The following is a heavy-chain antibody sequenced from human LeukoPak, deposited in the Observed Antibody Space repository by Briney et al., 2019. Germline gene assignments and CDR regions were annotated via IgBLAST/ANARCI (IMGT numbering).Heavy chain of an antibody. Sequence: ASVKFSCKASGYTFSSYVIHWLRRAPGQRLEWMGWINAGNGDTKYSQKFQGRVSIARDTSANTAYMELSSLRSEDTAIYYCAKDRGGTGDFDYWGQGTLVTVSS. J-gene: IGHJ4*02. CDR3: AKDRGGTGDFDY. CDR2: INAGNGDT. D-gene: IGHD1-1*01. CDR1: GYTFSSYV. V-gene: IGHV1-3*01.